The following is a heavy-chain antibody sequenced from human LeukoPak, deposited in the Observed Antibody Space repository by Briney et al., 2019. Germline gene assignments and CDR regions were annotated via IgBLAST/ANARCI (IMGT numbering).Heavy chain of an antibody. CDR1: GFTVSSNY. CDR3: ARRRDFFDY. V-gene: IGHV3-11*01. CDR2: ISSSGSTV. J-gene: IGHJ4*02. Sequence: GGSLRLSCAASGFTVSSNYMSWVRQAPGKGLEWVSYISSSGSTVDYADSVKGRFIISRDNAKNSLYLQMSSLRAEDTAVYYCARRRDFFDYWGQGTLVTVSS.